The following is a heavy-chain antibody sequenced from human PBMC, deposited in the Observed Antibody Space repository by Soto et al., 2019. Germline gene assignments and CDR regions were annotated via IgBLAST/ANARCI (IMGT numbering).Heavy chain of an antibody. CDR2: AHSSGGT. CDR1: GVLVSSGDYF. J-gene: IGHJ4*02. Sequence: QLKESGPGLVKPSETLSLTCNVSGVLVSSGDYFCGWIRQPPVKGLEWIGWAHSSGGTYYKPSLKDGVSIPSHKSKNNSSLRLNSGAAADAGFYYCVELKVGATQATGVDSWGQVTLVSVSS. D-gene: IGHD1-26*01. V-gene: IGHV4-39*02. CDR3: VELKVGATQATGVDS.